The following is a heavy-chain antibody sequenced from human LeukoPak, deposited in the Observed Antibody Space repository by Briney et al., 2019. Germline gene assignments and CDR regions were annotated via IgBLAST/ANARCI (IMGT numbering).Heavy chain of an antibody. CDR3: ARALGSYFDY. CDR1: GFTFSRDW. V-gene: IGHV3-74*01. J-gene: IGHJ4*02. D-gene: IGHD1-26*01. CDR2: INSDGSST. Sequence: GGSLRLSCAASGFTFSRDWMHWVRQAPGKGLVWVSRINSDGSSTNYADSMKGRFTISRDNAKNTLFLQMNSLRAEDTAVYYCARALGSYFDYWGQGPLVTVSS.